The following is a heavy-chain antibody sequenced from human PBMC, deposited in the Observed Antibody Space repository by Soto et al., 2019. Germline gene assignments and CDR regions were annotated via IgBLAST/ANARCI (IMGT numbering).Heavy chain of an antibody. Sequence: PSETLYLTCTVTGDSINNRIYYWGWIRHPPGKGLEWIGSIYYSGSTYNNPSLKSRVSMSVDTSKNQFSLKLRHVTAADTALYYCARQRTSVVAQAYFDSWGQGALVTVYS. V-gene: IGHV4-39*01. CDR2: IYYSGST. J-gene: IGHJ4*02. CDR3: ARQRTSVVAQAYFDS. CDR1: GDSINNRIYY. D-gene: IGHD2-15*01.